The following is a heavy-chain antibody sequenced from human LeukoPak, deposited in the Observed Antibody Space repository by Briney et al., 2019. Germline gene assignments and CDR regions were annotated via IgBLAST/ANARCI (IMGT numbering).Heavy chain of an antibody. D-gene: IGHD6-13*01. CDR2: IYYSGST. CDR1: GGSISSYY. Sequence: PSETLSLTCTVSGGSISSYYWSWIRQPPGKGLEWIGYIYYSGSTNYNPSLKSRVTISVDTSKNQFSLKPSSVTAADTAVYYCASIPGSSTSWYHFDNWGQGTLVTVSS. CDR3: ASIPGSSTSWYHFDN. V-gene: IGHV4-59*01. J-gene: IGHJ4*02.